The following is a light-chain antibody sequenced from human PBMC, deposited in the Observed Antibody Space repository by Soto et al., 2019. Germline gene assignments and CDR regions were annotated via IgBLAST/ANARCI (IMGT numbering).Light chain of an antibody. J-gene: IGKJ1*01. V-gene: IGKV1-5*01. CDR1: QSITNR. CDR2: DAS. Sequence: DIQMTQSPSTLSASVGDRVTITCRASQSITNRLAWHQQRPGKAPQVLIFDASNLESGVPSRLRGSGSGTEFSLTITSLQPDDFATYYCQHYGGLWTFGQGTKV. CDR3: QHYGGLWT.